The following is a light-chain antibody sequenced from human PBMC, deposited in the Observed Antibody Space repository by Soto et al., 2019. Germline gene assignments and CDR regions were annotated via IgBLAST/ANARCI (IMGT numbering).Light chain of an antibody. CDR2: GAS. Sequence: EIVLPQSPVTLSLSPGARATLSGRASQTVSRMYLSWFQQKPGQAPRLLIYGASSRATGIPDRFSGSGSGTDFTLTISRLEPEDFAVYYCQQYGSSLPPFGKGTRLEIK. J-gene: IGKJ5*01. CDR1: QTVSRMY. V-gene: IGKV3-20*01. CDR3: QQYGSSLPP.